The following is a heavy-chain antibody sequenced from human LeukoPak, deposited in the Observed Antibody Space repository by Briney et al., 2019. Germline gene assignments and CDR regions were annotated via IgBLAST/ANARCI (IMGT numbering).Heavy chain of an antibody. CDR1: GYNFTSYW. V-gene: IGHV5-10-1*01. CDR3: ARHYGAAGDFDY. Sequence: GASLRVSSKGSGYNFTSYWISWVRQMPGKGLEWMGRIDPSDSYTNYSPSFEGHVTISADKSISTAYLQWSSLKASDIATYYCARHYGAAGDFDYWGQGTLVTVSS. J-gene: IGHJ4*02. CDR2: IDPSDSYT. D-gene: IGHD6-13*01.